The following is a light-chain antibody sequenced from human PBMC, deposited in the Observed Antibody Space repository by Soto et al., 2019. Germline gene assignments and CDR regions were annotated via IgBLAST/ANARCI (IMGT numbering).Light chain of an antibody. V-gene: IGKV1-39*02. Sequence: DIQMTQSPSSLSASVEDRVIITCRASQSISSHLNWYQQKPGKAPKLLIFAASSLQSGVPSRFSGSRSGPDFTLTISSLQPEDFATYYCQYGSSPVTFGPGTKVDIK. CDR1: QSISSH. CDR3: QYGSSPVT. CDR2: AAS. J-gene: IGKJ3*01.